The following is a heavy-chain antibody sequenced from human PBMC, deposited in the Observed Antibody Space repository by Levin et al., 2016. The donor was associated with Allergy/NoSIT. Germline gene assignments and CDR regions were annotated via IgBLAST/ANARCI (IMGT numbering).Heavy chain of an antibody. D-gene: IGHD3-10*01. V-gene: IGHV1-18*01. CDR3: ARDNANYGSGSYYNDHYYYYGMDV. J-gene: IGHJ6*02. Sequence: WVRQAPGQGLEWMGWISAYNGNTNYAQKLQGRVTMTTDTSTSTAYMELRSLRFDDTAVYYCARDNANYGSGSYYNDHYYYYGMDVWGQGTTVTVSS. CDR2: ISAYNGNT.